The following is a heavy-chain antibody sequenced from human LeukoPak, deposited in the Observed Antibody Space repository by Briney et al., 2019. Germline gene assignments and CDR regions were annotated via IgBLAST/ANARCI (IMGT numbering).Heavy chain of an antibody. Sequence: NPSETLSLTCTVSGGSISIDYWSWIRQPPGKGLEWIGYIYYSGSTNYNPSLKSRVTISVDTSKNQFSMKLSSVTAADTAVYYCARRDYYGSGSYSYWGQGTLVTVSS. CDR1: GGSISIDY. D-gene: IGHD3-10*01. CDR2: IYYSGST. CDR3: ARRDYYGSGSYSY. V-gene: IGHV4-59*01. J-gene: IGHJ4*02.